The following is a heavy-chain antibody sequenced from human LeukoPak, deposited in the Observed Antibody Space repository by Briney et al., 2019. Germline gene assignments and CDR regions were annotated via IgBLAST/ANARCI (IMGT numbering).Heavy chain of an antibody. Sequence: GGALRLSWAGSGFTFSRYGMSWVRQAPGKGVESGAAISGSGGSRYYVDPVNGRFTIYREKSKNKLSLQINSLRVEATAVYYCAKEACAYAYCSGGSCPYCFDYWGQGPLVTVS. V-gene: IGHV3-23*01. CDR1: GFTFSRYG. J-gene: IGHJ4*02. CDR2: ISGSGGSR. D-gene: IGHD2-15*01. CDR3: AKEACAYAYCSGGSCPYCFDY.